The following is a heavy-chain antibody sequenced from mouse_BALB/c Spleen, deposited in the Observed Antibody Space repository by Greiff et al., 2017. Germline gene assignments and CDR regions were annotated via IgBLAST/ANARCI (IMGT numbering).Heavy chain of an antibody. CDR2: IDPSDSET. CDR3: ARSDYGSHYFDY. J-gene: IGHJ2*01. D-gene: IGHD1-1*01. V-gene: IGHV1-69*02. CDR1: GYTFTSYW. Sequence: IQLQQPGAELVKPGAPVKLSCKASGYTFTSYWMNWVKQRPGRGLEWIGRIDPSDSETHYNQKFKDKATLTVDKSSSTAYIQLSSLTSEDSAVYYCARSDYGSHYFDYWGQGTTLTVSS.